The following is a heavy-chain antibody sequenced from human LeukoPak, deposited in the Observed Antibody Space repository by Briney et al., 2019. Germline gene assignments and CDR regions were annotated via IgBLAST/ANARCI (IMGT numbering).Heavy chain of an antibody. CDR1: GYTFTSYY. Sequence: ASVKVSCKASGYTFTSYYMHWVRQAPGQGLEWMGWIYPNSGGTNYAQKFQGRVTMTRDMSTSTVYMELSSLRSEDTAVYYCARVAYDYVWGSYRSPFYYFDYWGQGTLVTVSS. CDR3: ARVAYDYVWGSYRSPFYYFDY. V-gene: IGHV1-2*02. J-gene: IGHJ4*02. D-gene: IGHD3-16*02. CDR2: IYPNSGGT.